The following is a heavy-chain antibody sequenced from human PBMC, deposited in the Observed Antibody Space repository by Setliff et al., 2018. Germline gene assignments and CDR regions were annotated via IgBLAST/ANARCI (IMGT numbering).Heavy chain of an antibody. CDR1: GFTFSKYD. J-gene: IGHJ6*02. CDR3: ARAPGYGSGNYYYFYYSMDV. CDR2: IGSAGDT. D-gene: IGHD3-10*01. Sequence: LRLSCAASGFTFSKYDMHWVRQVIGKGLEWVSGIGSAGDTYYPGSVKGRFTISRENGKNSLYLQMNSLRAGDTGVYYCARAPGYGSGNYYYFYYSMDVWGQGTTVTVSS. V-gene: IGHV3-13*01.